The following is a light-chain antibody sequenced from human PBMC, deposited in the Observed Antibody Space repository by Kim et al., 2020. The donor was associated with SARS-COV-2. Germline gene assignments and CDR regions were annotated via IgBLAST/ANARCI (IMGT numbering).Light chain of an antibody. CDR2: DAS. Sequence: GDRVTITCRASQSIRSWLAWYQQKPGKAPNLLIYDASSLESGVPSRFSGSGSGTEFTLTISSLQPDDFATYYCQQYNSYPWTFGQGTKVDIK. CDR1: QSIRSW. J-gene: IGKJ1*01. CDR3: QQYNSYPWT. V-gene: IGKV1-5*01.